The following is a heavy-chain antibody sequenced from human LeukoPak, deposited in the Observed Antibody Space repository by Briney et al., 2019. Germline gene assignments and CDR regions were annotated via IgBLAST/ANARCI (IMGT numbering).Heavy chain of an antibody. D-gene: IGHD3-3*01. CDR1: GGSISSGSYY. CDR3: ARGGFGAKGLFDY. V-gene: IGHV4-61*02. J-gene: IGHJ4*02. CDR2: IYTSGST. Sequence: SQTLSLTCTVSGGSISSGSYYWSWIRQPAGKGLEWIGRIYTSGSTNYNPSLKNRVTISVDTSKNQFSLKLSSVTAADTAVYYCARGGFGAKGLFDYWGQGTLVTVSS.